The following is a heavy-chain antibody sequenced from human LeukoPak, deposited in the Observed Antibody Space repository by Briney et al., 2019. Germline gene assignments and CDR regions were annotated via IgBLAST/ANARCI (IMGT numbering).Heavy chain of an antibody. CDR1: GGTFSSYA. CDR2: IIPIFGTA. CDR3: ARGAVTFGGVIVSLDY. V-gene: IGHV1-69*13. Sequence: HRASVNVSCKASGGTFSSYAISWVRQAPGQGLEWVGGIIPIFGTANYAQKFQGRVTITADESTSTAYMELSSLRSEDTAVYYCARGAVTFGGVIVSLDYWGQGTLVTVSS. J-gene: IGHJ4*02. D-gene: IGHD3-16*02.